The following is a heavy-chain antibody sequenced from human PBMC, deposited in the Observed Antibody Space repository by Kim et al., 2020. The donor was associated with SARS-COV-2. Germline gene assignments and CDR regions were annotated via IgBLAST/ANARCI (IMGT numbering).Heavy chain of an antibody. D-gene: IGHD3-3*01. J-gene: IGHJ4*02. CDR3: ARDSLGFLEWLGSFDY. Sequence: SVKGRLTISRDNSKNTLYLQMNSLRAEDTAVYYCARDSLGFLEWLGSFDYWGQGTLVTVSS. V-gene: IGHV3-30*07.